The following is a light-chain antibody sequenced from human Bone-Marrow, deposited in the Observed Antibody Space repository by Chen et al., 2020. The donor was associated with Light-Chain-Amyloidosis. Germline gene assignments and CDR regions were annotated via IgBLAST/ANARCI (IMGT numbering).Light chain of an antibody. CDR2: DDS. J-gene: IGLJ3*02. CDR3: QVWDRGSDRPM. V-gene: IGLV3-21*02. CDR1: NIGSTS. Sequence: SYVLTQPSSVSVAPGQTATIACGGNNIGSTSVHWYQQTPGQAPLLVVYDDSDRHSGIPERLSGSNSGNTASLTISRVEAGDEADYYCQVWDRGSDRPMFGGGTKLTVL.